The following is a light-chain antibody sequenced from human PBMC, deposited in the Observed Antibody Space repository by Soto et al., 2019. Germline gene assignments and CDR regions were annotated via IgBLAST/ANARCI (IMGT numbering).Light chain of an antibody. J-gene: IGKJ2*01. CDR1: QSVSSNH. CDR3: QQYGSSPPYT. Sequence: EIVLTQSPGTRFLSPGEGATLSCRASQSVSSNHLAWYQQKPGQAPRLLIFGASSRASDIPDRFSGSGSGTDFTLTISRLEPEDFVVYYCQQYGSSPPYTFGQGTKLEIK. V-gene: IGKV3-20*01. CDR2: GAS.